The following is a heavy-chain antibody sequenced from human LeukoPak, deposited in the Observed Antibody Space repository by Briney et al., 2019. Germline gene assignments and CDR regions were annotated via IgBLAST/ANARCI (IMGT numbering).Heavy chain of an antibody. Sequence: SETLSLPCTVSGGSISSSSYYWGWIRQPPGKGLEWIGSIYYSGSTYYNPSLKSRVTISVDTSKNQFSLKLSSVTAADTAVYYCSSCMIVVVREKNAFDIWGQGTMVTVSS. CDR3: SSCMIVVVREKNAFDI. CDR2: IYYSGST. J-gene: IGHJ3*02. V-gene: IGHV4-39*01. CDR1: GGSISSSSYY. D-gene: IGHD3-22*01.